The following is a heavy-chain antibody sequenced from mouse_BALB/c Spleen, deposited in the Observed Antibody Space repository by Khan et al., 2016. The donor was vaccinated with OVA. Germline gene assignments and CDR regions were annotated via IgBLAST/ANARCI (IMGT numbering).Heavy chain of an antibody. D-gene: IGHD3-2*02. J-gene: IGHJ2*01. CDR1: GYSITSGYG. Sequence: EVQLQESGPGLVKPSQSLSLTCTVTGYSITSGYGWNWIRQFPGNKLEWMGYISYSGSTNYNPSLKSRISTTRDTSKNQFFLQLNSVTTEDTAAYYGARKARIKYWGQGTTLTVSS. CDR3: ARKARIKY. CDR2: ISYSGST. V-gene: IGHV3-2*02.